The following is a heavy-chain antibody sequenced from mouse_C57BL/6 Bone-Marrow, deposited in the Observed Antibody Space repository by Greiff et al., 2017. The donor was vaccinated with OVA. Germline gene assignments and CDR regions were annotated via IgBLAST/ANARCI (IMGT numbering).Heavy chain of an antibody. CDR1: GYTFTGYW. D-gene: IGHD2-12*01. Sequence: QVQLQQSGAELMKPGASVKLSCKASGYTFTGYWIEWVKQRPGHGLEWIGEIFPGSGSTNYNEKLKGKATFTADTASNTAYMQLSSLTTEDYAIYYCASSSHFDYWGQGTTRTVSS. J-gene: IGHJ2*01. V-gene: IGHV1-9*01. CDR3: ASSSHFDY. CDR2: IFPGSGST.